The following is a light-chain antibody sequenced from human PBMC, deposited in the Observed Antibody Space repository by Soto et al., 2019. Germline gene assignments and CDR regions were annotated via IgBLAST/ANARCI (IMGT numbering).Light chain of an antibody. V-gene: IGLV1-40*01. CDR2: GNS. CDR3: QSYDNSLSGFYV. CDR1: SSNIGAGYD. J-gene: IGLJ1*01. Sequence: QSVLTQPPSVSGAPGQRVTISCTGSSSNIGAGYDVHWYQQLPGTAPKPLIYGNSNRPSGVPDRFSGSKSGTSASLDITGLQADDEADYYCQSYDNSLSGFYVFGTGTKVTVL.